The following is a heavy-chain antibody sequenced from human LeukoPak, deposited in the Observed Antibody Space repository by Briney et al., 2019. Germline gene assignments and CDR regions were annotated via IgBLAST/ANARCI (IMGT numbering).Heavy chain of an antibody. CDR2: IIPIFGTA. CDR1: GGTFSSYA. D-gene: IGHD3-10*01. J-gene: IGHJ6*03. V-gene: IGHV1-69*05. CDR3: ARDYYGSGSYRDNPYYYYYMDV. Sequence: SVKVSCKASGGTFSSYAISWVRQAPGQGLEWMGGIIPIFGTANYAQKFQGRVTITTDESTSTAYMELSSLRSEDTGVYYCARDYYGSGSYRDNPYYYYYMDVWGKGTTVTVSS.